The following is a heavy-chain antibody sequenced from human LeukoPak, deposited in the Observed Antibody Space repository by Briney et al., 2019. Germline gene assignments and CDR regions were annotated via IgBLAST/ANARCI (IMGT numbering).Heavy chain of an antibody. J-gene: IGHJ4*02. V-gene: IGHV5-51*01. CDR1: GYSFTSYW. D-gene: IGHD3-22*01. Sequence: GESLKISCKGSGYSFTSYWIGWVRQMPGKGLEWMGIIYPGASDTRYSPSFQGQVTISADKSISTAYLRWSSLKASDTAMYYCARQEYYYDSSGYYPVGFDYWGQGTLVTVSS. CDR2: IYPGASDT. CDR3: ARQEYYYDSSGYYPVGFDY.